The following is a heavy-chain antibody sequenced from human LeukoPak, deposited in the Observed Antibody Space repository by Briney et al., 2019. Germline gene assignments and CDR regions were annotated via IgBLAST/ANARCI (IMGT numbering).Heavy chain of an antibody. J-gene: IGHJ3*02. V-gene: IGHV4-59*12. Sequence: PSETLSLTCTVSGGSISGYYWSWIRQPPGKGLEWIGCIHYTGSTNYNPSLESRVTISVDKSKNQFSLKLSSVTAADTAVYYCAVGGVYLRGGAEAFDIWGQGTMVTVSS. CDR2: IHYTGST. CDR3: AVGGVYLRGGAEAFDI. D-gene: IGHD3-10*01. CDR1: GGSISGYY.